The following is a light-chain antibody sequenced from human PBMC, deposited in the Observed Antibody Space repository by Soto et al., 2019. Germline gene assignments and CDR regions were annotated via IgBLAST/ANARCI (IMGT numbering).Light chain of an antibody. CDR2: VNI. Sequence: QSVLTQPPSVSGARGQRVTISCTGDSSNIGAGYDVHWYQQLPGTAPKLLIYVNINRPSGVPDRFSASRSDSSASLAITGLQAEDEADYYCLSYDSSLSVVFGGGTKLTVL. CDR1: SSNIGAGYD. V-gene: IGLV1-40*01. J-gene: IGLJ2*01. CDR3: LSYDSSLSVV.